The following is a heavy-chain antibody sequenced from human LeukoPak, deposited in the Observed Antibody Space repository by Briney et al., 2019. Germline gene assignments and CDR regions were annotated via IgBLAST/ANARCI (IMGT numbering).Heavy chain of an antibody. J-gene: IGHJ4*02. V-gene: IGHV3-30-3*01. CDR2: VSYDGTDT. D-gene: IGHD6-19*01. CDR3: AKDEYSSGWNVDY. CDR1: GFTFTNYA. Sequence: GGSLRLSCAASGFTFTNYAMNWVRQAPGKGLEWVATVSYDGTDTSYADSVKGRFTISRDNSKNTLYLQMNSLRAEDTAVYYCAKDEYSSGWNVDYWGQGTLVTVSS.